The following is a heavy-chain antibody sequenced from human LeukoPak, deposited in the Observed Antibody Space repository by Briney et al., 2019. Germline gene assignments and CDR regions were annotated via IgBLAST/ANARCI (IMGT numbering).Heavy chain of an antibody. V-gene: IGHV3-48*04. CDR1: GLTFSRYS. CDR2: ISRDGGTI. J-gene: IGHJ4*02. D-gene: IGHD4-17*01. CDR3: ARKAITVTTFDY. Sequence: PGWSLRLSCAASGLTFSRYSMSWLRQAPGRELAGVSFISRDGGTIDFADSVKGRFTISRNNTKNSFYLQMSRLRGEDTAVHYCARKAITVTTFDYWGQGTLVTVSS.